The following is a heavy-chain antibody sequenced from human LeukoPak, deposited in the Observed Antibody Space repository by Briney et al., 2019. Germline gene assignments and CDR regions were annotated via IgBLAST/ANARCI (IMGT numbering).Heavy chain of an antibody. D-gene: IGHD3-3*01. CDR1: EFTFSNYW. CDR3: ARGGFGHNMDV. J-gene: IGHJ6*03. CDR2: INSDGSNT. V-gene: IGHV3-74*01. Sequence: PGGSLRLSCVASEFTFSNYWLHWVRQAPGKGPVWVSRINSDGSNTIYADSVKVRFTISRDNAKNTVYLQMNSLRVEDTAIYYCARGGFGHNMDVWGKGTTVTVSS.